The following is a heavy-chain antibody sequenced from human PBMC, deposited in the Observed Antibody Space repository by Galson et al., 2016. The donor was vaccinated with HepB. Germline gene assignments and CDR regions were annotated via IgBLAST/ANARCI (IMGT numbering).Heavy chain of an antibody. Sequence: SLRLSCAASEFTVSHKYMAWVRQAPGKGLEWLSVIYAGGTPYYSDSARGRFIISRDSSTNTLHLHMKNLRVEDTAIYYCSTAVASGYFGAGALLGFDSWGQGTLVIVSS. CDR2: IYAGGTP. J-gene: IGHJ4*02. CDR1: EFTVSHKY. V-gene: IGHV3-53*01. CDR3: STAVASGYFGAGALLGFDS. D-gene: IGHD3-10*01.